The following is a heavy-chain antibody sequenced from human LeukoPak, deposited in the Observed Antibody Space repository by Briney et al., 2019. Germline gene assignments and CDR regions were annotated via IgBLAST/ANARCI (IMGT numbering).Heavy chain of an antibody. J-gene: IGHJ4*02. CDR3: ARDLELKTTFDY. CDR1: GYTFTSYG. D-gene: IGHD1-7*01. Sequence: ASVKASCKASGYTFTSYGISWVLQAPGHQLKWMGWISAYNGNTNYAQKLQARVTMTTDTSTSTAYVELRSLRSDDTAVYYCARDLELKTTFDYWGQGTLDSVSS. CDR2: ISAYNGNT. V-gene: IGHV1-18*01.